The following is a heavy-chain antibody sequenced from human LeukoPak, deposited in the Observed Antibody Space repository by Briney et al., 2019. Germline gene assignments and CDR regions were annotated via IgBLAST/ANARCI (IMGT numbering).Heavy chain of an antibody. V-gene: IGHV4-4*07. J-gene: IGHJ4*02. CDR3: ARDNDFFDY. Sequence: SETLSLTCSVSGVSINTYYWSCIRQPAGKGLEWIGRIHSSGSTHYTPSLKSRVTMSLDTSKNQFSLKLTSVTAADTAVYYCARDNDFFDYWGQGTLVTVSS. CDR2: IHSSGST. CDR1: GVSINTYY.